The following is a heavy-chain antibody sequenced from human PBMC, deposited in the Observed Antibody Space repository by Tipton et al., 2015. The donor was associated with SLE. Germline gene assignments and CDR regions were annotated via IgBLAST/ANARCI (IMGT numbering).Heavy chain of an antibody. CDR1: GGSISSGSYY. Sequence: TLSLTCTVSGGSISSGSYYWSWIRQPAGKGLEWIGHIYTSGSTNYNPSLKSRVTISVDTSKNQFSLKLSSVTAADTAVYYCARVRGITGTRGYFDYWGQGTLVTVSS. V-gene: IGHV4-61*09. CDR2: IYTSGST. CDR3: ARVRGITGTRGYFDY. J-gene: IGHJ4*02. D-gene: IGHD1-20*01.